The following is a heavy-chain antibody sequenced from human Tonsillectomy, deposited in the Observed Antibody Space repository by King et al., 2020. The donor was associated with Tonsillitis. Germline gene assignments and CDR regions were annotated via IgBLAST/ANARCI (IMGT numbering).Heavy chain of an antibody. CDR3: ARDGRSSWFSNWFDP. CDR2: INPKNGVT. D-gene: IGHD6-13*01. Sequence: QLVQSGAEVKKPGASVKVSCETSGYTFADFYIHWVRQAPGQGLEWMGWINPKNGVTNYAQNFQGRVNMTRDTSISTVYMELSSLRSDDTAVYYCARDGRSSWFSNWFDPWGQGTLVSVSS. CDR1: GYTFADFY. J-gene: IGHJ5*02. V-gene: IGHV1-2*02.